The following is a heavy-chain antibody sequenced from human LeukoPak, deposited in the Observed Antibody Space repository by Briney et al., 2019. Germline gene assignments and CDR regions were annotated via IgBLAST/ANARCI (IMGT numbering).Heavy chain of an antibody. D-gene: IGHD6-13*01. Sequence: PSETLSLTCTVSGGPISSYYWSWIRQPAGKGLEWIGRIYTRGSANYNPSLKSRVTMSVDMSKNQFSLKLSSVTAADTAVYYCARHGIVDSSRKYYFDYWGQGTLVTVSS. CDR3: ARHGIVDSSRKYYFDY. CDR2: IYTRGSA. V-gene: IGHV4-4*07. CDR1: GGPISSYY. J-gene: IGHJ4*02.